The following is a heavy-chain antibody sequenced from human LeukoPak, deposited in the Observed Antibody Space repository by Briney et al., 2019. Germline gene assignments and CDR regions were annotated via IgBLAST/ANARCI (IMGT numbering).Heavy chain of an antibody. CDR2: IKTDGITT. Sequence: GGSLRLSCAASGFTFSSYAMSWVRQAPGKGLVWVSHIKTDGITTNYADSVKGRFTISRDNAKNTLYLQMNILRAEDTAVYYCAGSYYADYGTTYSLDYWGQGTLVSVSS. V-gene: IGHV3-74*01. CDR1: GFTFSSYA. CDR3: AGSYYADYGTTYSLDY. D-gene: IGHD4-17*01. J-gene: IGHJ4*02.